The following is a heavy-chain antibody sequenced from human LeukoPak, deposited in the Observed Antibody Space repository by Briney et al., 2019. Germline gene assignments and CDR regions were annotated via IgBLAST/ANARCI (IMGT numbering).Heavy chain of an antibody. CDR3: ARHYGEGYMT. J-gene: IGHJ5*02. D-gene: IGHD3-10*01. V-gene: IGHV4-38-2*02. CDR2: IYHSGST. CDR1: DYSISSGYY. Sequence: SETLSLTCTVSDYSISSGYYWGWIRQTPGKGLEWIGSIYHSGSTYYNPSLKSRVTISVDTSKNQFSLKLCSVTAADTAVYYCARHYGEGYMTWGQGTLVTVSS.